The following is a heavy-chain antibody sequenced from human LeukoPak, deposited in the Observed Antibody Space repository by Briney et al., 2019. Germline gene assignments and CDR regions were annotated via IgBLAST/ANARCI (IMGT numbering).Heavy chain of an antibody. J-gene: IGHJ4*02. V-gene: IGHV4-59*01. D-gene: IGHD6-13*01. CDR2: VFDSGGT. Sequence: PSETLSLTCTVSGGSISNYWWSWIRQPPGKGLEWIGYVFDSGGTNYNPSLKSRVTISVDTSTTQISLKLGSVTAADTAVYYCARGYSSSWNYFDYWGQGTLVTVSS. CDR3: ARGYSSSWNYFDY. CDR1: GGSISNYW.